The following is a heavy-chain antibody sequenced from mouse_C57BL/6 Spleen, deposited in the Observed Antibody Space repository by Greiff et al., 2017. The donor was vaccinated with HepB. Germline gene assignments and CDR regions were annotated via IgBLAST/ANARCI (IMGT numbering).Heavy chain of an antibody. V-gene: IGHV5-9*01. J-gene: IGHJ2*01. CDR2: ISGGGGNT. D-gene: IGHD1-1*01. CDR3: ARLLSYTFDY. Sequence: DVHLVESGGGLVKPGGSLKLSCAASGFTFSSYTMSWVRQTPEKRLEWVATISGGGGNTYYPDSVKGRFTISRDNAKNTLYLQMSSLRSEDTALYYCARLLSYTFDYWGQGTTLTVSS. CDR1: GFTFSSYT.